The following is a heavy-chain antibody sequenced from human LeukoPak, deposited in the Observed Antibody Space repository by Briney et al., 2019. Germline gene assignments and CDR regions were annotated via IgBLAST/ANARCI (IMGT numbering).Heavy chain of an antibody. CDR1: GYSISSGYY. CDR3: ARSSANLYYDFWSGYYTGRFDY. D-gene: IGHD3-3*01. V-gene: IGHV4-38-2*01. Sequence: SETLSLTCAVSGYSISSGYYWGWIRQPPGKGLEWIGSIYYSGSTYYNPSLKSRVTISVDTSKNQFSLKLSSVTAADTAVYYCARSSANLYYDFWSGYYTGRFDYWGQGTLVTVSS. J-gene: IGHJ4*02. CDR2: IYYSGST.